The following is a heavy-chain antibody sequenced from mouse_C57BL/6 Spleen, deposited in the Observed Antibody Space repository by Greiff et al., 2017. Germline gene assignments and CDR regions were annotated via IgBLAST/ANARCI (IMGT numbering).Heavy chain of an antibody. Sequence: EVMLVESGGDLVKPGGSLKLPCAASGFTFSSYGMSWVRQTPDKRLEWVATISSGGSYTYYPDSVKGRFTVSRDNAKNTLYLKMSSLKSKDTAMYYCVRHEDYEDYYAMDYWGQGTSVTVSS. CDR3: VRHEDYEDYYAMDY. CDR1: GFTFSSYG. D-gene: IGHD2-4*01. J-gene: IGHJ4*01. V-gene: IGHV5-6*01. CDR2: ISSGGSYT.